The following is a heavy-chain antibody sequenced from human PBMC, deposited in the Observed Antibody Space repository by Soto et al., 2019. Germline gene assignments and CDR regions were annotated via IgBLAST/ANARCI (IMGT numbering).Heavy chain of an antibody. Sequence: LGESLNISCETSGFTFTNYWIVWVRQVPGKGLEWMGLIYPADSDTRYNPSFQGQVTISADTSTNTAFLHWSSLSASDSATYFCARTGRSGLRWLDFFDPWGQGTLVTVSS. CDR2: IYPADSDT. CDR3: ARTGRSGLRWLDFFDP. V-gene: IGHV5-51*01. CDR1: GFTFTNYW. D-gene: IGHD4-17*01. J-gene: IGHJ5*02.